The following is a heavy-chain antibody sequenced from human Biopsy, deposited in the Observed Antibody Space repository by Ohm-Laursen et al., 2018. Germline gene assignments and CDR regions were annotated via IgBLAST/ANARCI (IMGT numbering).Heavy chain of an antibody. J-gene: IGHJ5*02. Sequence: AASVKVSCNASGYDFLDFHIHWVRQVPGQGLEWIGHINPHTGVTKYAQKFLDRITMTGDTSISTAYMDLSRLTSADTGIYYCARPSGGVSTIGFDPWGQGTLVIVSS. CDR2: INPHTGVT. V-gene: IGHV1-2*05. CDR3: ARPSGGVSTIGFDP. CDR1: GYDFLDFH. D-gene: IGHD5/OR15-5a*01.